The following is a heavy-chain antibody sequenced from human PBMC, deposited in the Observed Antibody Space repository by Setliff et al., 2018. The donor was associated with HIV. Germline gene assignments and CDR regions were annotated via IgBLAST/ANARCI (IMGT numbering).Heavy chain of an antibody. J-gene: IGHJ2*01. CDR2: ISYDGSNK. CDR1: GFTFSSYG. Sequence: PGGSLRLSCAASGFTFSSYGMHWVRQAPGKGLEWVAVISYDGSNKYYADSVKGRFTISRDNSKNTLYLQMNSLRAEDTAVYYCAKEGMAVAVYWYFDLWGRGTLVTVSS. V-gene: IGHV3-30*18. CDR3: AKEGMAVAVYWYFDL. D-gene: IGHD6-19*01.